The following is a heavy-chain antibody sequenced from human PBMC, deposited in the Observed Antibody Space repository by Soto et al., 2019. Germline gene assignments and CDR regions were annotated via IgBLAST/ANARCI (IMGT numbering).Heavy chain of an antibody. V-gene: IGHV4-59*01. CDR3: ARAKYYSSGSFHY. CDR2: IYYSGNT. CDR1: GGSISSYY. D-gene: IGHD3-10*01. J-gene: IGHJ4*02. Sequence: QVQLQESGPGLVKPSETLSLTCTVSGGSISSYYWSWIRQPPGKGLEWIGCIYYSGNTDYNPSLKSRVTIPADSSNNQFSLKLTSVSAADTAVYYCARAKYYSSGSFHYWGQGTLVTVSS.